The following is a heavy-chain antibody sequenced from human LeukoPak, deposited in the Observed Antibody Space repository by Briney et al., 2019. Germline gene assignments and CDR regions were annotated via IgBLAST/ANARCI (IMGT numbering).Heavy chain of an antibody. CDR3: ARGNERVVPAEIFDY. CDR1: GYTFTGYY. CDR2: ISAYNGNT. V-gene: IGHV1-18*04. J-gene: IGHJ4*02. Sequence: ASVKVSCKASGYTFTGYYMHWVRQAPGQGLEWMGWISAYNGNTNYAQKLQGRVTMTTDTSTSTAYMELRSLRSDDTAVYYCARGNERVVPAEIFDYWGQGTLVTVSS. D-gene: IGHD2-2*01.